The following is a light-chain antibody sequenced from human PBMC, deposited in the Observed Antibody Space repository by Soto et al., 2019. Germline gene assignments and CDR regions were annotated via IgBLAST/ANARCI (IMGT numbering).Light chain of an antibody. Sequence: DIQMTQSPSSLSASVGDRVTITCQASQDISNYLNWYQQKPGKAPKLLIYDASYLETGVPSRFSGSGSGTYFTFTISSLQPEDVGTYYCQQYDNLPIFGQGTKLEIK. CDR2: DAS. J-gene: IGKJ2*01. CDR3: QQYDNLPI. CDR1: QDISNY. V-gene: IGKV1-33*01.